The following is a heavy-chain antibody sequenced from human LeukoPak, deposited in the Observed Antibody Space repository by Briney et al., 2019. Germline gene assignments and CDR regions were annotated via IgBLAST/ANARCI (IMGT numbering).Heavy chain of an antibody. J-gene: IGHJ4*02. CDR2: IYYSGST. CDR3: ARGLGSSGYCPAY. D-gene: IGHD3-22*01. V-gene: IGHV4-31*03. CDR1: GGSISSGGYY. Sequence: RPSETLSLTCTVSGGSISSGGYYWSWIRQHPGKGLEWIGYIYYSGSTYYNPSLKSRVTISVDTSKNQFSLKLSSVTAADTAVYYCARGLGSSGYCPAYWGQGTLVTVSS.